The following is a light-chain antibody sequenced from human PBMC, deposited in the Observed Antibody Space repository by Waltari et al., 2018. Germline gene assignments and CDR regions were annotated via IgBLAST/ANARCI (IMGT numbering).Light chain of an antibody. J-gene: IGLJ1*01. V-gene: IGLV2-14*01. CDR1: NSDVGAYNY. CDR2: EVS. Sequence: QSALTQPASVSGSPGQSITISCTGTNSDVGAYNYVSWYQQHPGKAPKFLIYEVSNRPSGVSNRFSGSKSGNTASLTISGLQAEDEADYYCSSYTTSSIPGVFGTGTKVTVL. CDR3: SSYTTSSIPGV.